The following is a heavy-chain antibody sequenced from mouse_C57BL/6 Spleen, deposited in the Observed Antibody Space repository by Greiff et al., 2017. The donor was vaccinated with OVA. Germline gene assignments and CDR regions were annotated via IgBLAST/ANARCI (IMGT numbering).Heavy chain of an antibody. CDR3: ARPDYYGSSHWYFDV. Sequence: EVQGVESGGGLVKPGGSLKLSCAASGFTFSDYGMHWVRQAPEKGLEWVAYISSGSSTIYYADTVKGRFTISRDNAKNTLFLQMTSLRSEDTAMYYCARPDYYGSSHWYFDVWGTGTTVTVSS. V-gene: IGHV5-17*01. CDR2: ISSGSSTI. D-gene: IGHD1-1*01. CDR1: GFTFSDYG. J-gene: IGHJ1*03.